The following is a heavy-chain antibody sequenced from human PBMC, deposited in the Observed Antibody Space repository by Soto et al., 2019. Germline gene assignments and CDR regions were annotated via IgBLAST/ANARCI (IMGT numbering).Heavy chain of an antibody. D-gene: IGHD6-13*01. J-gene: IGHJ4*01. V-gene: IGHV3-23*01. CDR2: ISGSGGST. CDR1: GFTFSSYA. Sequence: SLRLSCAASGFTFSSYAISLFRQAAGKGLEWVSAISGSGGSTYYADSVKGRFTISRDNSKNTLYMQMNSLRAENTAVYYCAKDPRVAAAGLDYWGQGTLVTVSS. CDR3: AKDPRVAAAGLDY.